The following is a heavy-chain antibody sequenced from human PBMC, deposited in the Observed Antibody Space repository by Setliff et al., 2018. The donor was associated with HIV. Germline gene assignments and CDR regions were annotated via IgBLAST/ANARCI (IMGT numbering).Heavy chain of an antibody. CDR2: LYYRGGTS. V-gene: IGHV4-59*12. CDR3: ASTYCGGDCYSRYFQH. CDR1: GASFTSYY. Sequence: PSETLSLTCTVSGASFTSYYWGWVRQPPGKGLEWIGNLYYRGGTSYHNPSLKSRVTTSVDTSKNQFSLKLSSVTALDTAVYYCASTYCGGDCYSRYFQHWGQGTLVTVSS. J-gene: IGHJ1*01. D-gene: IGHD2-21*02.